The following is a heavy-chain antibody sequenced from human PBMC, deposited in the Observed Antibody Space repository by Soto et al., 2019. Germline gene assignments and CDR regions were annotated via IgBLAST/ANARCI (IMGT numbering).Heavy chain of an antibody. CDR3: AREFSNYWYMDV. J-gene: IGHJ6*03. CDR1: GFTFSSYS. D-gene: IGHD4-4*01. Sequence: GGSLRLSCAASGFTFSSYSMNWVRQAPGKGLEWVSYISSSSSTIYYADSVKGRFTISRDNAKNSLYLQTNSLRAEDTAVYYCAREFSNYWYMDVWGKGTTVTVSS. V-gene: IGHV3-48*01. CDR2: ISSSSSTI.